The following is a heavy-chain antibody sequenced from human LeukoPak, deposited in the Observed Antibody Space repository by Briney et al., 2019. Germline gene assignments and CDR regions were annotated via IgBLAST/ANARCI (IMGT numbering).Heavy chain of an antibody. D-gene: IGHD6-13*01. CDR2: INHSVRT. Sequence: SETLSLTCAVYGGSVSDYYGSWIRQPPGKTLEWIGEINHSVRTNYNPSLKSRVTISVDPNKNHFSLRLTSMTAADAAVYYCARAQPTAATPYYFDYWGQGTMVTVS. J-gene: IGHJ4*02. V-gene: IGHV4-34*01. CDR1: GGSVSDYY. CDR3: ARAQPTAATPYYFDY.